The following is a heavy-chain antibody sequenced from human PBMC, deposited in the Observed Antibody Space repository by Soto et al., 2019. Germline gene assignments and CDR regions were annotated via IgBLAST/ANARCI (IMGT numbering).Heavy chain of an antibody. Sequence: PGGSLRLSCAASGFTFSSYGMHWVRQAPGKGLEWVAVISYDGSNKYYADSVKGRFTISRDNSKNTLYLQINSLRAEDTAVYYCAKERRYSFDAFDIWGQGTTVTVSS. J-gene: IGHJ3*02. CDR2: ISYDGSNK. V-gene: IGHV3-30*18. D-gene: IGHD5-18*01. CDR1: GFTFSSYG. CDR3: AKERRYSFDAFDI.